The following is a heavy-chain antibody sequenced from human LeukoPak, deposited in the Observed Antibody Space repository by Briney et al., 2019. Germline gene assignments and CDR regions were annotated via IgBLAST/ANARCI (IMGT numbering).Heavy chain of an antibody. J-gene: IGHJ4*02. D-gene: IGHD4-17*01. CDR2: ITGNGGST. CDR1: GFTFSSYA. V-gene: IGHV3-23*01. Sequence: GGSLRLSCAASGFTFSSYAMRWVRQAPGKGLEWVSAITGNGGSTYYADSVKGRFTISRDNSKNTLYLQMNSLRAEDTAVSYCAKDRATVPQLGLYWGQGTLVTVSS. CDR3: AKDRATVPQLGLY.